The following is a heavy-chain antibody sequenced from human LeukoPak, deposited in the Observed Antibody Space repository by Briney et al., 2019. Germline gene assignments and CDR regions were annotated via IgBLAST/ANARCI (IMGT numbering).Heavy chain of an antibody. D-gene: IGHD5-18*01. CDR3: ASSDINSYGFTGLLDY. V-gene: IGHV3-23*01. Sequence: GGSLRLSCAASGFTFSSYAMSWVRQAPGKGPEWVSAISGGGGSTYYADSVKGRFTISRDNTKNSLYLQMNSLRAEDTAVYYCASSDINSYGFTGLLDYWGQGTLVTVSS. CDR1: GFTFSSYA. J-gene: IGHJ4*02. CDR2: ISGGGGST.